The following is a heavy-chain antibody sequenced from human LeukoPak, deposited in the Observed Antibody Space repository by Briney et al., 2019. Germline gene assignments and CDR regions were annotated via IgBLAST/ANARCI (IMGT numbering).Heavy chain of an antibody. D-gene: IGHD3-22*01. J-gene: IGHJ4*02. V-gene: IGHV3-7*03. CDR2: INHNGNVN. CDR1: GFTFSSYW. CDR3: AKGDSMIVVVIYGY. Sequence: GGSLRLSCAASGFTFSSYWMNWARQAPGKGLEWVASINHNGNVNYYVDSVKGRFTISRDNSKNTLYLQMNSLRAEDTAVYYCAKGDSMIVVVIYGYWGQGTLVTVSS.